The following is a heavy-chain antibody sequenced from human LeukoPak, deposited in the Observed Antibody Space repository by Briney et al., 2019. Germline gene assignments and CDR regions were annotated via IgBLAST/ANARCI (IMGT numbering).Heavy chain of an antibody. Sequence: GGSLRLSCAASGLTFSSYWMHWVRQAPGKGLVWVSRINSDGSSTSYADSVKGRFTISRDNAKNTLYLQMNSLRAEDTAVYYCAREQRIAENWFDPWGQGTLVTVSS. D-gene: IGHD6-13*01. J-gene: IGHJ5*02. CDR3: AREQRIAENWFDP. CDR2: INSDGSST. CDR1: GLTFSSYW. V-gene: IGHV3-74*01.